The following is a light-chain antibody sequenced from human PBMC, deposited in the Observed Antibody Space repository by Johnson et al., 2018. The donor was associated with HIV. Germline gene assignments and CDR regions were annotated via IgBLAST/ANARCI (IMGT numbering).Light chain of an antibody. J-gene: IGLJ1*01. CDR3: GTWDNSLSTCVI. V-gene: IGLV1-51*02. CDR2: ENN. Sequence: QSVLTQPPSVSAAPGQKVTISCSGSSSNIGNNYVSWYQQVPGTAPKLLIHENNKRPSGIPDRFSGSKSGTSATLGITGLQTGDEADYYCGTWDNSLSTCVILGPGTKATVL. CDR1: SSNIGNNY.